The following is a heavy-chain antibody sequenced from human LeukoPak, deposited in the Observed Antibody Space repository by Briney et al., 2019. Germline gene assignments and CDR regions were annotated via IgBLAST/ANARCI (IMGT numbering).Heavy chain of an antibody. D-gene: IGHD6-19*01. V-gene: IGHV5-51*01. CDR2: INPGDSDT. CDR3: ARRIGSDWYDY. CDR1: GYSFTSYW. J-gene: IGHJ4*02. Sequence: GESLKISCKGSGYSFTSYWIGWVRQMPGKGLEWLGIINPGDSDTRYSPSFQGQVTISADKSISTANLQWSSLKASDTAMYYCARRIGSDWYDYWGQGTLVTVSS.